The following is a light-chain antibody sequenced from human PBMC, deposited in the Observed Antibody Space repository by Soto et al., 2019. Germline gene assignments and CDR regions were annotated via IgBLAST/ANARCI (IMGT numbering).Light chain of an antibody. CDR1: QGIRDD. J-gene: IGKJ1*01. CDR3: LQHYSFPPWT. V-gene: IGKV1-17*02. Sequence: DIQMTQSPSSLSASVGDRVTITCRASQGIRDDLNWYQQKPGKAPKRLIYDASSLQSGVPSRFSGSRSETEFTLTISDLQAEDFATYYCLQHYSFPPWTFGQGTKVEVK. CDR2: DAS.